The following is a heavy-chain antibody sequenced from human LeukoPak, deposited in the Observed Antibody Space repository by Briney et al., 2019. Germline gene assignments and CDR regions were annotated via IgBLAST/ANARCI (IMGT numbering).Heavy chain of an antibody. Sequence: SETLSLTCTVSGGSVSSYYRTWIRQPPGKGLEWIGYIYYSGTTNYNPSLKSRVTISVDTSKNQFSLKLSSVTAADTAVYYCATGGERSRIIRYWGQGTRVTVSS. D-gene: IGHD3-16*01. J-gene: IGHJ4*02. CDR3: ATGGERSRIIRY. CDR1: GGSVSSYY. CDR2: IYYSGTT. V-gene: IGHV4-59*02.